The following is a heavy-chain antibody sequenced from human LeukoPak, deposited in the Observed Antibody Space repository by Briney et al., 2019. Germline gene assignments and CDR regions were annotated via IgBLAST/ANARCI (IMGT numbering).Heavy chain of an antibody. Sequence: VXXXXSXXTXSNYXXXXXRQATGQXXXWXGWXXPNSGDTGYAQKFQGRVTMTRDTSISTAYMELSSLRSEDTAVYYCARSPLAAAGTYYYGMDVWGQGTTVTVSS. CDR3: ARSPLAAAGTYYYGMDV. D-gene: IGHD6-13*01. J-gene: IGHJ6*02. CDR1: XXTXSNYX. V-gene: IGHV1-8*01. CDR2: XXPNSGDT.